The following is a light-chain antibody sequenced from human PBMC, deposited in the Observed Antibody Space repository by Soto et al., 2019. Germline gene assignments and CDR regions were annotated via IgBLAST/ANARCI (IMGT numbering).Light chain of an antibody. V-gene: IGLV2-14*01. J-gene: IGLJ3*02. Sequence: QSALTQPASVSASLGQSITISCSGTSSDVGSFNYVSWYQHHPGKAPKFMIYEVSNRPSGVSNRFSGSKSGNTASLTISGLQAEDEADYYCSSYTTSSTGVFGGGTKLTVL. CDR2: EVS. CDR1: SSDVGSFNY. CDR3: SSYTTSSTGV.